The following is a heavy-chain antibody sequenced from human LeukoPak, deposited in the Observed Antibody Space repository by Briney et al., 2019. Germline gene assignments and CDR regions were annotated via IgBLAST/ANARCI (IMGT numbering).Heavy chain of an antibody. CDR1: GYTFTSYG. CDR3: ARDRLWFGELSTSPPFDY. J-gene: IGHJ4*02. Sequence: ASVKVSCKASGYTFTSYGISWVRQAPGQGLEWMGWISAYNGNTNYAQKLQGRVTMTTDTSTSTAYMELRSLRSDDTAVYYCARDRLWFGELSTSPPFDYWGQGTLVTVPS. V-gene: IGHV1-18*01. D-gene: IGHD3-10*01. CDR2: ISAYNGNT.